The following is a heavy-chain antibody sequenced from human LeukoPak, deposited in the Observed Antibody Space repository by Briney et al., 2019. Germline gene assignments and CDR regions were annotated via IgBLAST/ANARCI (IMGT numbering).Heavy chain of an antibody. CDR3: AVEGYCSGGSCYTNWFDP. Sequence: GRSLRLSCAASGFTFSSYTIHWVRQAPGKGLEWVTIISYDGSNKYYADSVKGRFTISRDNAKNSLYLQMNSLRDEDTAVYYCAVEGYCSGGSCYTNWFDPWGQGTLITVSS. J-gene: IGHJ5*02. V-gene: IGHV3-30-3*01. D-gene: IGHD2-15*01. CDR1: GFTFSSYT. CDR2: ISYDGSNK.